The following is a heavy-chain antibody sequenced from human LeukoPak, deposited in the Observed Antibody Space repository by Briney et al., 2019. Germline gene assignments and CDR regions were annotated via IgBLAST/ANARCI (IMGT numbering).Heavy chain of an antibody. CDR3: ARVGAARSTHFFDY. Sequence: SETLSLTCTVSGGSISSYYWSWIRQPAGKGLEWIGRIYTSGSTNYNPSLKSRVTMSVDTSKNQFSLKLSSVTAADTAVYYCARVGAARSTHFFDYWGQGTLATVSA. CDR1: GGSISSYY. D-gene: IGHD6-6*01. J-gene: IGHJ4*02. CDR2: IYTSGST. V-gene: IGHV4-4*07.